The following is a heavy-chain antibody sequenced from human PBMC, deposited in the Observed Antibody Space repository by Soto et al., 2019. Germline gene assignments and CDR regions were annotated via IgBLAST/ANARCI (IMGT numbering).Heavy chain of an antibody. J-gene: IGHJ6*02. CDR1: GFTFSSYG. V-gene: IGHV3-30*18. Sequence: QVQLVESGGGVVQPGRSLRLSCAASGFTFSSYGMHWVRQAPGKGLEWVAVISYDGSNKYYADSVKGRFTISRDNSKNTLFLQMNSLRAEDTAVYYCAKDLVEVEWLSLYCYYYGMDVWGQGTTVTVSS. D-gene: IGHD3-3*01. CDR2: ISYDGSNK. CDR3: AKDLVEVEWLSLYCYYYGMDV.